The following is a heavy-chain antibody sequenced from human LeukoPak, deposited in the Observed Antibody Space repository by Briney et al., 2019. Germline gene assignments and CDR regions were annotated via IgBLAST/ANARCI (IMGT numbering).Heavy chain of an antibody. D-gene: IGHD4-17*01. CDR1: GASIRSYY. V-gene: IGHV4-4*07. CDR2: IYASGSP. CDR3: ATCRDEFGDYGFTS. J-gene: IGHJ5*02. Sequence: SETLSLTCTVSGASIRSYYWSWIRQPAGKGLEWNGRIYASGSPNYNPSLKSRVTMSLDTSRNHFSLKLTSVTAADTAVYYCATCRDEFGDYGFTSWGQGTLVTVSS.